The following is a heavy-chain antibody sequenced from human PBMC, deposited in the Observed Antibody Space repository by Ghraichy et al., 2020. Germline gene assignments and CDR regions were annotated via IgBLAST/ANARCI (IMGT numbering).Heavy chain of an antibody. D-gene: IGHD2-2*01. Sequence: ESLNISCTVSGYPISSGYYWGWIRQPPGKGLEWIGSMFHSGNTYYNPSFKSRVTISVDTSKNQFSLKLNSVTAADAAVYYCARDYCSSTSCSRPLVYMDVWGKGTTVIVS. CDR1: GYPISSGYY. CDR2: MFHSGNT. V-gene: IGHV4-38-2*02. CDR3: ARDYCSSTSCSRPLVYMDV. J-gene: IGHJ6*03.